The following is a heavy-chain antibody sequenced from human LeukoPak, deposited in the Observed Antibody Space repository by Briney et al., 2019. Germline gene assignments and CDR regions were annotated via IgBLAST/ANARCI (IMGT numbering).Heavy chain of an antibody. CDR2: IKKDGSGI. CDR3: AGGNAMDV. V-gene: IGHV3-7*03. CDR1: GFPFSNSW. Sequence: TGGSLRLSCAVSGFPFSNSWMYWVRQAPGKRLEGVANIKKDGSGISYVESVKGRFIISRDNSRNSLYLQMNSLKVEDTAVYFCAGGNAMDVWGKGTAVTVYS. J-gene: IGHJ6*04.